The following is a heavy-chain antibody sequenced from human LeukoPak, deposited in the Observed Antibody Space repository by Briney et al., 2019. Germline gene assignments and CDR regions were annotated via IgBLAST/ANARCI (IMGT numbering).Heavy chain of an antibody. D-gene: IGHD3-3*01. J-gene: IGHJ4*02. CDR3: ARDRAWNYFDY. V-gene: IGHV3-48*01. CDR1: GFTFSSHS. CDR2: ISSSSSTI. Sequence: GGSLRLSCAASGFTFSSHSMNWVRQAPGKGLEWVSYISSSSSTIYYADSVKGRFTISRDNAKNSLYLQMNSLRAEDTAVYYCARDRAWNYFDYWGQGTLVTVSS.